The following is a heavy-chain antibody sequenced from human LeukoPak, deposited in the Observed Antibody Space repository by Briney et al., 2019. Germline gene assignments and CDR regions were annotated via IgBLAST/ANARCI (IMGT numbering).Heavy chain of an antibody. Sequence: SETLSLTFTVSGGSISGYYWSWIRQPPGKGLQWIGYTYTNENTKYSPSLQSRVTMSVDTSKNQFSLKLTSVTAADTAVYYCVRQAYYSESGSWTGFDYWGQGTLVPVSS. CDR2: TYTNENT. V-gene: IGHV4-4*09. D-gene: IGHD3-10*01. CDR1: GGSISGYY. J-gene: IGHJ4*02. CDR3: VRQAYYSESGSWTGFDY.